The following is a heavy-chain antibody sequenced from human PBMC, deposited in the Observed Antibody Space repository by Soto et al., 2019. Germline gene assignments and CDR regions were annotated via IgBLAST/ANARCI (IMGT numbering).Heavy chain of an antibody. CDR2: MSGSSSTT. V-gene: IGHV3-23*01. D-gene: IGHD1-7*01. CDR1: VLTFSNYA. J-gene: IGHJ4*02. Sequence: WWSLRLSCSTSVLTFSNYAMSWFRQAPGGGLEWVSSMSGSSSTTYYADSVRGRFTISRDRSKNTLYLQMSSLRAEDTALYYCAKNQERELPRVIDFWGQGTLVTVS. CDR3: AKNQERELPRVIDF.